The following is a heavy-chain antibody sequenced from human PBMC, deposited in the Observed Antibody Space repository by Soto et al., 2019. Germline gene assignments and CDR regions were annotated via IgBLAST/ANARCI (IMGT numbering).Heavy chain of an antibody. D-gene: IGHD3-10*01. CDR2: IRSKAYSGTA. CDR1: GFTFGDYA. V-gene: IGHV3-49*03. J-gene: IGHJ4*02. CDR3: SRDRSGITMIRGVADY. Sequence: GGSLRLSCTGSGFTFGDYAMSWFRQAPGKGLEWVGFIRSKAYSGTAEYAASVKGRFTMSRDDSKNIAYLQMNSLKTEDTAVYYCSRDRSGITMIRGVADYWGQGTLATVSS.